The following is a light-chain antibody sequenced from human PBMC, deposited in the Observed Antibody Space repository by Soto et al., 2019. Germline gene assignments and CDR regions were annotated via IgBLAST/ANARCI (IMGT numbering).Light chain of an antibody. CDR3: CSYAGTKGNV. CDR1: SSDVGSYNL. CDR2: EGS. V-gene: IGLV2-23*01. Sequence: QSVLTQPASVSGSPGQSITISCTGTSSDVGSYNLVSWYQQHPGKAPKLMIYEGSKRPSGVSNRFSGSKSVNTASLTISGLQAEDEADYYCCSYAGTKGNVFGIGTKLTVL. J-gene: IGLJ1*01.